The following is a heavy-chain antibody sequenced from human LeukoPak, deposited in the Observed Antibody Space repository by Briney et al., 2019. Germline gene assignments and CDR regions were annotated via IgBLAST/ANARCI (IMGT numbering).Heavy chain of an antibody. CDR1: GFTFSSYG. D-gene: IGHD2-15*01. CDR2: IYSGGST. Sequence: GGSLRLSCAASGFTFSSYGMHWVRQAPGKGLEWVSVIYSGGSTYYADSVKGRFTISRDNSKNTLYLQMNSLRAEDTAVYYCAKRGYCRGGTCFSHDAFDIWGQGTMVTVSS. J-gene: IGHJ3*02. CDR3: AKRGYCRGGTCFSHDAFDI. V-gene: IGHV3-NL1*01.